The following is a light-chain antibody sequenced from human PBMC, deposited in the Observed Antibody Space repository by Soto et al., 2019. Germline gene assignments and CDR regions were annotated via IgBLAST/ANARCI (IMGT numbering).Light chain of an antibody. CDR3: QQYYSTPYT. CDR1: QSVLYSSNNKNY. Sequence: DIVMTQSPASLAVSLGERATINCKSSQSVLYSSNNKNYLAWYQQKPGQPPKLLIYWASTRESGVPDRFSGSGSGTDFTLTISSLQAEDLAVYYCQQYYSTPYTFGQGTKLEIK. V-gene: IGKV4-1*01. CDR2: WAS. J-gene: IGKJ2*01.